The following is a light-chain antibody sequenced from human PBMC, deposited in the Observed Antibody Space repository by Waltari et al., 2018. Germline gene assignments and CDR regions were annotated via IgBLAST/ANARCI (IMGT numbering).Light chain of an antibody. CDR1: DNDIATYDY. J-gene: IGLJ2*01. CDR2: DVV. CDR3: SSYTATGGIL. Sequence: SVLTQPASVSGSPVQSITISCRGTDNDIATYDYVSWYQQHPGQVPKLILYDVVLRPSGVSGRFSGSKSGNTATLTLFGLQAEDEADYYCSSYTATGGILFGGGTKLT. V-gene: IGLV2-14*03.